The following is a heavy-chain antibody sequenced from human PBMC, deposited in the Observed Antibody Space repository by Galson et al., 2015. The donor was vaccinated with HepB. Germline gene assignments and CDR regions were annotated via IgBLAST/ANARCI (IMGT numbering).Heavy chain of an antibody. CDR3: ARHYAHYSSSRHYYYMDV. V-gene: IGHV5-51*01. Sequence: QSGAEVKKPGESLKISCKGSGYSFTSYWIGWVRQMPGKGLEWMGIIYPGDSDTRYSPSFQGQVTISADKSISTAYLQWSSLKASDTAMYYCARHYAHYSSSRHYYYMDVWGKGTTVTVSS. CDR2: IYPGDSDT. D-gene: IGHD6-13*01. J-gene: IGHJ6*03. CDR1: GYSFTSYW.